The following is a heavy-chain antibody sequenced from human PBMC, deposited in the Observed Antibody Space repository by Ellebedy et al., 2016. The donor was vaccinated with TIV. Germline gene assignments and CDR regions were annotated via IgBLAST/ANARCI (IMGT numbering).Heavy chain of an antibody. CDR1: GYTFTSYA. V-gene: IGHV1-3*01. D-gene: IGHD3-10*01. CDR3: ARDERGALLWFGELYFDY. Sequence: AASVKVSCKASGYTFTSYAMHWVRQAPGQRLEWMGWINAGNGNTKYSQKYQGRVTITRDTSASTAYMELSSLRSEDTAVYYSARDERGALLWFGELYFDYWGQGTLVTVSS. CDR2: INAGNGNT. J-gene: IGHJ4*02.